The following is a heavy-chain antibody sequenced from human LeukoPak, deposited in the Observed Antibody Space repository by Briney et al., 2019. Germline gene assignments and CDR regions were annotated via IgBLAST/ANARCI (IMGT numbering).Heavy chain of an antibody. J-gene: IGHJ3*02. D-gene: IGHD6-19*01. CDR3: ARDFGWGGALDI. CDR1: GFPFSNYT. CDR2: ITSSSTYV. V-gene: IGHV3-21*01. Sequence: GGSLRLSCAASGFPFSNYTMNWVRRAPGKGLEWVSLITSSSTYVESADSVKGRFIISRDNAKNSLSLQMNSLRAEDTAVYYCARDFGWGGALDIWGQGTMVTVSS.